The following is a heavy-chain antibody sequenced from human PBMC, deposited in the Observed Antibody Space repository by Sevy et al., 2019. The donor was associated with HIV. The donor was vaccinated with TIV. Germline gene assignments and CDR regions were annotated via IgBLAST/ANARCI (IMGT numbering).Heavy chain of an antibody. J-gene: IGHJ3*02. CDR1: GFTFSSYE. D-gene: IGHD5-18*01. Sequence: EGSLRLSCAASGFTFSSYEMNWVRQAPGKGLEWVSYISSSGSTIYYADSVKGRFTISRDNAKNSLYLQMNSLRAEDTAVYYCARGHTGGAFDIWGQGTMVTVSS. CDR3: ARGHTGGAFDI. CDR2: ISSSGSTI. V-gene: IGHV3-48*03.